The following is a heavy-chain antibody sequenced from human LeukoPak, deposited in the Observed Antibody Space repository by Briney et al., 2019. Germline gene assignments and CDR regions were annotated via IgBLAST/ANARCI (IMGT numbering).Heavy chain of an antibody. CDR2: ISSSSSYI. V-gene: IGHV3-21*04. CDR1: GFTFSSYS. CDR3: ARPLEYSYGPAGTS. D-gene: IGHD5-18*01. J-gene: IGHJ4*02. Sequence: PGGSLRLSCAASGFTFSSYSMNWVRQAPGKGLEWVSSISSSSSYIYYADSVKGRFTISRDNSKNTLYLQMNSLRAEDTAVYYCARPLEYSYGPAGTSWGQGTLVTVSS.